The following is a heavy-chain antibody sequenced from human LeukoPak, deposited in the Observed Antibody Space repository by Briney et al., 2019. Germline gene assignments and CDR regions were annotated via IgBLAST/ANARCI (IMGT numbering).Heavy chain of an antibody. CDR1: GFTFNSYA. Sequence: GGSLILSCAASGFTFNSYAMSWVRQAPEKGLEWVATISGSGGGTYYADSVKGRFTISRDDSKNTLYLQMNSLRAEDTAVYYCAKDLGRYRNNYFDCWGQGTLVTVSS. J-gene: IGHJ4*02. V-gene: IGHV3-23*01. CDR3: AKDLGRYRNNYFDC. D-gene: IGHD1-26*01. CDR2: ISGSGGGT.